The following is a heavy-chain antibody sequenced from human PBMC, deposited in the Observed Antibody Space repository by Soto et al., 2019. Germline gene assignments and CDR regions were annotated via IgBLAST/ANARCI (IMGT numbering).Heavy chain of an antibody. Sequence: SETLSLTCTVSGGSISSSSYYWGWIRQPPGKGLEWIGSIYYSGSTYYNPSLKSRVTISVDTSKNQFSLKLSSVTAADTAVYYCARRRTFGVVIISTYFDYWGQGTLVTVSS. D-gene: IGHD3-3*01. V-gene: IGHV4-39*01. CDR3: ARRRTFGVVIISTYFDY. CDR1: GGSISSSSYY. J-gene: IGHJ4*02. CDR2: IYYSGST.